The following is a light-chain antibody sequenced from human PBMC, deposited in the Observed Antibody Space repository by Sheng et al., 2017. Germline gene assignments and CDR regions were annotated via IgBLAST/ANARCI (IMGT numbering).Light chain of an antibody. CDR1: QSISGW. Sequence: DIQMTQSPSTLSASVGDRVTITCRASQSISGWLAWYQQKPGKAPKLLIYKASTLESGVPSRFSGSGSGTEFTLTISSLQPDDVASYYCQEYASYSWTLGQGTKVEI. CDR2: KAS. J-gene: IGKJ1*01. CDR3: QEYASYSWT. V-gene: IGKV1-5*03.